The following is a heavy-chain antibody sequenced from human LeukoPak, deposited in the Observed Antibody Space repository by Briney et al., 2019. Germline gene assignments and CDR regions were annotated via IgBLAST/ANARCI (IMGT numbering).Heavy chain of an antibody. CDR2: IYYSGST. D-gene: IGHD3-22*01. J-gene: IGHJ3*02. V-gene: IGHV4-39*07. Sequence: SETLSLTCTVSGGSISSSSYYWGWIRQPPGKGLEWIGSIYYSGSTYYNPSLKSRVTISVDTSKNQFSLKLSSVTAADTAVYYCARGPGGDYYDSSGSPGAFDIWGQGTMVTVSS. CDR3: ARGPGGDYYDSSGSPGAFDI. CDR1: GGSISSSSYY.